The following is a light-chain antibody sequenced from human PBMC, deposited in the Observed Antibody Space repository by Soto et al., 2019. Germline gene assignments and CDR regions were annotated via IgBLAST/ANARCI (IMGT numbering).Light chain of an antibody. J-gene: IGKJ5*01. V-gene: IGKV1-13*02. CDR2: DAS. CDR3: QQFNSYPIT. CDR1: QGISSA. Sequence: AIPLTQSPSSLSASVGDRVTITCRASQGISSALAWYQQKPGKAPKVLINDASSLESGVPSRFTGSGSGTDFTLTISSLQPEDFATYYCQQFNSYPITFGQGTRLEIK.